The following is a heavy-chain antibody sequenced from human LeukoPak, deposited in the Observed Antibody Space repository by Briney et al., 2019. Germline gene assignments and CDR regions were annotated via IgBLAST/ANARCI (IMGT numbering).Heavy chain of an antibody. CDR3: ARDASGSSIGLIDF. J-gene: IGHJ4*02. D-gene: IGHD1-26*01. CDR2: ISTSSTYI. Sequence: GGSLRLSCVASEFTLRSYSMHWVRQAPGKGLEWVSYISTSSTYIYYADSVTGRFTISRDNAKNSLYLHMSSLRAEDTAVYYCARDASGSSIGLIDFWGQGTLVTVSS. CDR1: EFTLRSYS. V-gene: IGHV3-21*01.